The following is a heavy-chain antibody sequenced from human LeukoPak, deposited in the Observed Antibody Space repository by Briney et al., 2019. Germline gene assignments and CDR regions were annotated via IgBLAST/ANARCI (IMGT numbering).Heavy chain of an antibody. CDR3: AHYQLLSGWFDP. V-gene: IGHV4-38-2*01. Sequence: SKTLSLTCAVSGYSISSGYYWGWIRQPPGKGLEWIGSIYHSGSTYYNPSFKSRVTISVDTSKNQFSLKLSSVTAADTAVYYCAHYQLLSGWFDPWGQGTLVTVSS. D-gene: IGHD2-2*01. CDR2: IYHSGST. CDR1: GYSISSGYY. J-gene: IGHJ5*02.